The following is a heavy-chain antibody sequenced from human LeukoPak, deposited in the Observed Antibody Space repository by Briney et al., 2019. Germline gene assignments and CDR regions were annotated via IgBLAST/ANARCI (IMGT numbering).Heavy chain of an antibody. CDR1: GYSFTSYW. V-gene: IGHV5-51*01. Sequence: GESLKISCKGSGYSFTSYWIGWVRQMPGKGLEWMGIIYPGDSDTRYSPSFQGQVTISADKSISTAYLLWSSLKASDTAMYYCARWYYGSGSYYYFDYWGQGTLVTVSS. CDR2: IYPGDSDT. J-gene: IGHJ4*02. CDR3: ARWYYGSGSYYYFDY. D-gene: IGHD3-10*01.